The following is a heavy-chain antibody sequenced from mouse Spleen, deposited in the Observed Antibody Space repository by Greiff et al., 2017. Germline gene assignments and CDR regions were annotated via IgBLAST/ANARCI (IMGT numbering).Heavy chain of an antibody. CDR2: IDPANGNT. CDR1: GFNITNTY. D-gene: IGHD2-14*01. CDR3: GRGEARRGYFDV. Sequence: VQLKESVAELVRPGASVKLSCTASGFNITNTYMHWVKQRPEQGLEWIGRIDPANGNTKYAPKFQGKATITADTSSNTAYLQLSSLTSEDTAIYYCGRGEARRGYFDVWGAGTTVTVSS. J-gene: IGHJ1*01. V-gene: IGHV14-3*01.